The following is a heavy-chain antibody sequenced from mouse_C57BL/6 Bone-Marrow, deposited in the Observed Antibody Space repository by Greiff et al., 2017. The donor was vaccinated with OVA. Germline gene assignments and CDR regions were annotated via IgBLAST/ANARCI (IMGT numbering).Heavy chain of an antibody. J-gene: IGHJ1*01. CDR1: GYTFNSYW. Sequence: QVQLQQPGAELVKPGASVKMSCKASGYTFNSYWITWVKQRPGQGLEWIGGIYPGSGSTNYNEKFKSKATLTVDTSSSTAYMQLSSLTSEDYAVYYCARRGLITTVVAPYWYFGVWGGGTTVSVFS. D-gene: IGHD1-1*01. CDR3: ARRGLITTVVAPYWYFGV. CDR2: IYPGSGST. V-gene: IGHV1-55*01.